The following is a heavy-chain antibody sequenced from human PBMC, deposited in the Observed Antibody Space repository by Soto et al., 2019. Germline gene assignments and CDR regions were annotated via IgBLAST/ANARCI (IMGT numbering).Heavy chain of an antibody. CDR3: ARDFNYGGNSGWFDP. V-gene: IGHV3-11*01. J-gene: IGHJ5*02. Sequence: QVQLVESGGGLVKPGGSLRLSCAASGFTFNDYYMSWIRQAPGKGLECVSYISSSGTTIYYADSVKGRFTISRDNAKNSLYLQMNSPRAEDTAMYYCARDFNYGGNSGWFDPWGQGTLVTVSS. CDR1: GFTFNDYY. D-gene: IGHD4-17*01. CDR2: ISSSGTTI.